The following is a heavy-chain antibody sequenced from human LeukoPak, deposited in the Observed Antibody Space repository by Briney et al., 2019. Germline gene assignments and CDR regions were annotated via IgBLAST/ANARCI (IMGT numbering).Heavy chain of an antibody. V-gene: IGHV4-59*01. D-gene: IGHD5-12*01. CDR3: TRVRSGDDYRRLGHGGYYYYYMDV. Sequence: SETLSLTCTVSGGSISSYYWCWIPHPPGKGLWRIWYIYYSVSTNYNPSLKSRVTLSVATSKHQFSLKLSSMTAADKAVYYCTRVRSGDDYRRLGHGGYYYYYMDVWGKGTTVTVSS. J-gene: IGHJ6*03. CDR2: IYYSVST. CDR1: GGSISSYY.